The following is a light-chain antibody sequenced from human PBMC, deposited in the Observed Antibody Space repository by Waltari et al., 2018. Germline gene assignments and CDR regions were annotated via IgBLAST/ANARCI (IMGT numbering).Light chain of an antibody. CDR3: SSYTSGASVDV. V-gene: IGLV2-14*01. J-gene: IGLJ1*01. CDR1: TGDIGSYNY. Sequence: QSALTQPASVSGSPGQPITITCTGTTGDIGSYNYVSWYQQYPGEAPKLIVYDVDKRPSGISDRFSGSKAGNTASLTISGLQTEDEADYYCSSYTSGASVDVFGTGTRVTVL. CDR2: DVD.